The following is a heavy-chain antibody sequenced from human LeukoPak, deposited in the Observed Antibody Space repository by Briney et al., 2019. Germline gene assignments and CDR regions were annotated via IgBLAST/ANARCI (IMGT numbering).Heavy chain of an antibody. D-gene: IGHD3-10*01. V-gene: IGHV1-2*02. CDR1: GHTFTVYC. CDR3: ASYASGYNWLKA. J-gene: IGHJ5*02. Sequence: ASVKVSCKASGHTFTVYCIHWVRQAPGQGLEWMGWIHPGTGDTNYAQRFQGRVTVTRDTSITTAYMELSSLKSDDTAVYYCASYASGYNWLKAWGQGTLVTVSS. CDR2: IHPGTGDT.